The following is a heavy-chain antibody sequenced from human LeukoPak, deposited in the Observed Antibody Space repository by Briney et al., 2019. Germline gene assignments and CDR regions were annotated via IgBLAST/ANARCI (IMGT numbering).Heavy chain of an antibody. J-gene: IGHJ3*02. CDR3: AKVGVLRGVTTEVAAFDI. D-gene: IGHD4-11*01. CDR1: GFTFSSYA. Sequence: PGGSLRLSCAASGFTFSSYAMSWVRQAPGKGLAWVSAISGSGGSTYYADSVKGRFTISRDNSKNTLYLQMNSLRAEDTAVYYCAKVGVLRGVTTEVAAFDIWGQGTMVTVSS. CDR2: ISGSGGST. V-gene: IGHV3-23*01.